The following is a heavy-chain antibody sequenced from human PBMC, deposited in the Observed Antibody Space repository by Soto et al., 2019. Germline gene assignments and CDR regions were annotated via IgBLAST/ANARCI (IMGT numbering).Heavy chain of an antibody. CDR1: GGSISSGGYS. J-gene: IGHJ4*02. CDR3: ARGRPGYN. D-gene: IGHD5-18*01. Sequence: QLPLQESGSGLVKPSQTLSLTCAVSGGSISSGGYSWSWIRPPPGKGLEWIGYIYHSGSTYYNPALKSRVTRSVDRSKNQFSLKLSSVTAADTAVYYCARGRPGYNWGQGTRVTVSS. V-gene: IGHV4-30-2*01. CDR2: IYHSGST.